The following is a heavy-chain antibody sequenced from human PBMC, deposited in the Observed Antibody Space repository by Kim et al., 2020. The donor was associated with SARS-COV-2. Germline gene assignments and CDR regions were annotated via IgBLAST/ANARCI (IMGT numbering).Heavy chain of an antibody. CDR1: GFTFSNAW. J-gene: IGHJ4*02. V-gene: IGHV3-15*01. Sequence: GGSLRLSCAATGFTFSNAWMSWVRQAPGKGLEWVGRIKSKTDGGTTDYAAPVKGRFTISRDDSKNTLYLQMNSLKTEDTAVYYCTTGHGYSYLGYWGQGTLVTVSS. CDR3: TTGHGYSYLGY. CDR2: IKSKTDGGTT. D-gene: IGHD5-18*01.